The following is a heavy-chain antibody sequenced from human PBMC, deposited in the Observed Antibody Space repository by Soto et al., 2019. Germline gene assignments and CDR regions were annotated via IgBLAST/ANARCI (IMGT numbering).Heavy chain of an antibody. CDR1: GFTFDDYA. Sequence: GGSLRLSCAASGFTFDDYAMHWVRQAPGKGLEWVSGISWNSGSIGYADSVKGRFTISRDNAKNSLYLQMNSLRAEDTALYYCAKGHSIAAAGFDAFDIWGQGTMVTVSS. CDR2: ISWNSGSI. J-gene: IGHJ3*02. V-gene: IGHV3-9*01. D-gene: IGHD6-13*01. CDR3: AKGHSIAAAGFDAFDI.